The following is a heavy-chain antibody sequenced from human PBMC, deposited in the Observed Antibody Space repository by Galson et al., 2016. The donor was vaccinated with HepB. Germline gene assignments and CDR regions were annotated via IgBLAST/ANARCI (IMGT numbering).Heavy chain of an antibody. D-gene: IGHD6-19*01. CDR1: GYSFTTYW. CDR2: IFPGDSDT. Sequence: QSGAEVKKPGESLKISCKGSGYSFTTYWIGWVRQKPGKGLEWKGIIFPGDSDTKYRPSFQGQVTISGDKSISTAYLQWSSRKASDTAMYYCARTYSSGGTDASDLWGQGTMVTVSS. V-gene: IGHV5-51*01. J-gene: IGHJ3*01. CDR3: ARTYSSGGTDASDL.